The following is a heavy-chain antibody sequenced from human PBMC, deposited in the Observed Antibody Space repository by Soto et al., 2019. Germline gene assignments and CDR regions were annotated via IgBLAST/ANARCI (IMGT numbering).Heavy chain of an antibody. D-gene: IGHD6-13*01. Sequence: QVQLVESGGGVVQPGRSLRLSCAASGFTFSSYCMHWVRQAPGKGLEWVAGIWYDGSNKYYADSVKGRFTISRDNSKNALYLQMNSLRAEDTAVYYCARAGAAAALDYWGQGTLVNVSS. J-gene: IGHJ4*02. CDR1: GFTFSSYC. CDR3: ARAGAAAALDY. V-gene: IGHV3-33*01. CDR2: IWYDGSNK.